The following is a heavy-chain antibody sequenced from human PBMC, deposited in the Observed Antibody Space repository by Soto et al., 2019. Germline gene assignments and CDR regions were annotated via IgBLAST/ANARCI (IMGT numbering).Heavy chain of an antibody. CDR3: SRGASREDRVYDHGKDV. Sequence: PSQTLSLTCVISGDSVSSNSAAWNWIRQSPSRGLEWLGRTYYRSKWYNDYAVSVKSRITVKPDTSKNQFSLQLNSVTPEDTAVYYCSRGASREDRVYDHGKDVWVQGTTAPGS. J-gene: IGHJ6*02. CDR2: TYYRSKWYN. V-gene: IGHV6-1*01. D-gene: IGHD2-15*01. CDR1: GDSVSSNSAA.